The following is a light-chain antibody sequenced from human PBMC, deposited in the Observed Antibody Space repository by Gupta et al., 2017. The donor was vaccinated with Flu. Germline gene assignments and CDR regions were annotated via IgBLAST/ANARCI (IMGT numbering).Light chain of an antibody. J-gene: IGKJ2*01. V-gene: IGKV3-11*01. Sequence: EIVLTQSPATLSLSPGERATLSCRASQSVGTYLAWYQQKPGQTPRLLIYDASNSATGIPARFSGSGSGTDLTLTISSREQEDFAVYYCQMRGNWPPHTFGEGTXLEI. CDR3: QMRGNWPPHT. CDR1: QSVGTY. CDR2: DAS.